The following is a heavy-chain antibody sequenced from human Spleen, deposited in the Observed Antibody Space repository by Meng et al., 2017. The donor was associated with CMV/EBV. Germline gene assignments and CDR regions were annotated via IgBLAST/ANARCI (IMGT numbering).Heavy chain of an antibody. CDR3: AKLEGYYYGSGSFDY. CDR2: ISGSSGTT. V-gene: IGHV3-23*01. CDR1: GFMFSSYT. Sequence: GESLKISCAASGFMFSSYTMHWVRQAPGKGLKWVSVISGSSGTTYYADSVKGRFTISRDNFKNTLFLQMNSLRAEDTAIYYCAKLEGYYYGSGSFDYWGQGTLVTVSS. D-gene: IGHD3-10*01. J-gene: IGHJ4*02.